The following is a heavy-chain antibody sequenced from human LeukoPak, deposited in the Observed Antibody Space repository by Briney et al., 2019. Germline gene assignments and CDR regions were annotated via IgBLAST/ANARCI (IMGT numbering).Heavy chain of an antibody. CDR1: GGSISSQY. D-gene: IGHD3-22*01. CDR2: IYSSGST. J-gene: IGHJ3*02. CDR3: ARPYYYDSSGTKGAFDI. Sequence: SETLSLTCTVSGGSISSQYWSWIRQPPGKGLEWIGYIYSSGSTNYNPSLKSRVTISVDTSKNQFFLRLSSVTAADTAVYYCARPYYYDSSGTKGAFDIWGQGTMATVSS. V-gene: IGHV4-59*11.